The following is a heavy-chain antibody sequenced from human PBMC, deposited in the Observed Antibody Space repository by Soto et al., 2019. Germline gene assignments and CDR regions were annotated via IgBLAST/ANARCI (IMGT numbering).Heavy chain of an antibody. CDR2: IIPIFGTA. D-gene: IGHD2-21*01. V-gene: IGHV1-69*13. Sequence: ASVKVSCKASGGTFSSYAISWVRQAPGQGLEWMGGIIPIFGTANYAQKFQGRVTITADESTSTAYMELSSLRSEDTAVYSCASDVIPRPDVALNEEYYYYGMDVWGQGTTVTVSS. CDR1: GGTFSSYA. J-gene: IGHJ6*02. CDR3: ASDVIPRPDVALNEEYYYYGMDV.